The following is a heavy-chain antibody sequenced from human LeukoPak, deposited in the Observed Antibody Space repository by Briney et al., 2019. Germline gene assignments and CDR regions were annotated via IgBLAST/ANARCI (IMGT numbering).Heavy chain of an antibody. Sequence: GGSLGLSCAASGFTFSSYYMSWVRQAPGKGLEWVANIRQDGSGQFYADSVKGRFAISRDNAKNSLYLQMDSLRVEDTAVYYCGRWLYSSGWAIDYWGQGTWSPSPQ. D-gene: IGHD6-19*01. J-gene: IGHJ4*02. V-gene: IGHV3-7*01. CDR3: GRWLYSSGWAIDY. CDR2: IRQDGSGQ. CDR1: GFTFSSYY.